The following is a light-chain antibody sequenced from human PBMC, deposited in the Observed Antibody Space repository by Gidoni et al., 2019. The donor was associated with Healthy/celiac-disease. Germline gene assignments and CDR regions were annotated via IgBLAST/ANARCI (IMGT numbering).Light chain of an antibody. V-gene: IGKV4-1*01. CDR2: WAS. CDR1: QSVLYSSNNKNY. Sequence: DIVMNQDPDALAVSLGERATINCKSSQSVLYSSNNKNYLAWYQQQPGQPPKLLIYWASTRESGVPDRFSGSGSGTAFTLTISSLQAEDLAVYYCQQYYSTPYTFGQXTKLEIK. CDR3: QQYYSTPYT. J-gene: IGKJ2*01.